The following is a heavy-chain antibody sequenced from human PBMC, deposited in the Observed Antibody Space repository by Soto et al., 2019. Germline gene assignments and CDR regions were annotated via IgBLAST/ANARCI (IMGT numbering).Heavy chain of an antibody. CDR3: AHLNSGMYYFDH. V-gene: IGHV2-5*02. J-gene: IGHJ4*02. D-gene: IGHD1-26*01. CDR2: IYWADDK. CDR1: GFYLSTSGVG. Sequence: QIILKESGPTLVKPTQTLTLTCTFSGFYLSTSGVGVGWIRQPPGKALEWLALIYWADDKRYSPSLRSRLTITKDISNRQVVLTMTNMDPVDTDTYYCAHLNSGMYYFDHWGQGTQVTVSS.